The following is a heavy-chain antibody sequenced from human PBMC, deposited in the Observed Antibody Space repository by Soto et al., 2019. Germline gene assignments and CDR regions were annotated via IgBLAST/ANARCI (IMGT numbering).Heavy chain of an antibody. D-gene: IGHD3-10*01. Sequence: ASVKVSCKASGGTFSSYAISWVRQAPGQGLEWMGGSIPIFGTANYAQKFQGRVTITADKSTSTAYMELSSLRSEDTAVYYCARGYYYGSGRPSDYYGMDVWGQGTTVTVSS. CDR1: GGTFSSYA. V-gene: IGHV1-69*06. J-gene: IGHJ6*02. CDR3: ARGYYYGSGRPSDYYGMDV. CDR2: SIPIFGTA.